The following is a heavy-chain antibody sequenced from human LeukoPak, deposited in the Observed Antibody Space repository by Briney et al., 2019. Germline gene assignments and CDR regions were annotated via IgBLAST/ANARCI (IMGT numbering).Heavy chain of an antibody. CDR1: GGSIASINW. D-gene: IGHD2-15*01. CDR3: VTFSTVVASPYDAFDI. J-gene: IGHJ3*02. V-gene: IGHV4-4*02. Sequence: PSETLSLTCAVSGGSIASINWWNWVRQPPGKGLEWIGENHHGGNTKYSPSLKSRLTISVDKSKNQFSLKLSSVTAADTAIYYCVTFSTVVASPYDAFDIWGQGTMVTVSS. CDR2: NHHGGNT.